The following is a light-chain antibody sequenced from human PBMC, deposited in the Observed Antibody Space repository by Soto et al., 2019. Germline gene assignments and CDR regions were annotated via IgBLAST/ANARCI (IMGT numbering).Light chain of an antibody. CDR3: QQRSDWPYT. CDR1: QSVGTY. V-gene: IGKV3-11*01. J-gene: IGKJ4*01. Sequence: EIVLTQSPATLSLSPGERATLSCRASQSVGTYFARYQQKPGQAPRLLIYDSSNRATGIPARFSGSGSGTDFTLTISSLEPEDFAVYYCQQRSDWPYTFGGGTKVEIK. CDR2: DSS.